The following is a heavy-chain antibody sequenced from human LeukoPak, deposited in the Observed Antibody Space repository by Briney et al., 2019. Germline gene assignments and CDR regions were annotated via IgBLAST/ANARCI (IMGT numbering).Heavy chain of an antibody. Sequence: GGSLRLSCAASGFTFSSYEMNWVRQAPGKGLEWVSYISSSGSTIYYADSVKGRFTISRDNAKNSLYLQMNSLRAEDTAVYYCARGPKGYCSGGSCYYSYHYMDVWGKGTTVTISS. D-gene: IGHD2-15*01. V-gene: IGHV3-48*03. CDR1: GFTFSSYE. J-gene: IGHJ6*03. CDR2: ISSSGSTI. CDR3: ARGPKGYCSGGSCYYSYHYMDV.